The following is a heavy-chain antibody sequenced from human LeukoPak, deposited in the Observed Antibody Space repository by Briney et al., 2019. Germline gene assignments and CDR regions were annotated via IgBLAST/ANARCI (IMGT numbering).Heavy chain of an antibody. D-gene: IGHD6-13*01. Sequence: ASVKVSCKVSGYTLTELSMHWVRQAPGKGLGWMGGFDPEDGETIYAQKFQGRVTMTEDTSTDTAYMELSSLRSEDTAVYYCATGPRGSSWYRWFDPWGQGTLVTVSS. CDR2: FDPEDGET. V-gene: IGHV1-24*01. CDR1: GYTLTELS. CDR3: ATGPRGSSWYRWFDP. J-gene: IGHJ5*02.